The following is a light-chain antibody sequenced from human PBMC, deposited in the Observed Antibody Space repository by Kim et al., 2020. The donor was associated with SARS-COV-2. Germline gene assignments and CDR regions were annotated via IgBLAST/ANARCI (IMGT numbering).Light chain of an antibody. J-gene: IGLJ3*02. CDR2: YDY. CDR1: NCGSKS. Sequence: PGKTARITSGRNNCGSKSVNWYQQKPGKAPVLGIYYDYNRPSGTPERFSGSNSGNTATLTISRVGAGDEADYYCQVWDSDSDQKVFGEGTQLTVL. CDR3: QVWDSDSDQKV. V-gene: IGLV3-21*04.